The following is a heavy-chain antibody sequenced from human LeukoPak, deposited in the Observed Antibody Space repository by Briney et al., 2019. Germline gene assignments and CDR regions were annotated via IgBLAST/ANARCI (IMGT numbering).Heavy chain of an antibody. J-gene: IGHJ3*02. V-gene: IGHV4-39*07. CDR3: ARDRSRWLLLLEADPYAFDI. CDR1: GGSISSSSYY. D-gene: IGHD3-22*01. Sequence: SETLSLTCTVSGGSISSSSYYWGWIRQPPGKGLEWIGSIYYSGSTYYNPSLKSRVTISVDTSKNQFSLKLSSVTAADTAVYYCARDRSRWLLLLEADPYAFDIWGQGTMVTVSS. CDR2: IYYSGST.